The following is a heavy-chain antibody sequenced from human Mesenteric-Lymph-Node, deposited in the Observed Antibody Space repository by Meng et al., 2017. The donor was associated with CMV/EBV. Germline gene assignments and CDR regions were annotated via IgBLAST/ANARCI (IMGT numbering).Heavy chain of an antibody. Sequence: GGSLRLSCAASGFTFNNYGMHWVRQAPGKGLEYVSAISSNGGSTYYADSVKGRFTISRDNSKNTLYLQMGSLRAEDMAVYYCARDADTAMANYFDYWGQGTLVTVSS. D-gene: IGHD5-18*01. CDR1: GFTFNNYG. CDR3: ARDADTAMANYFDY. CDR2: ISSNGGST. J-gene: IGHJ4*02. V-gene: IGHV3-64*02.